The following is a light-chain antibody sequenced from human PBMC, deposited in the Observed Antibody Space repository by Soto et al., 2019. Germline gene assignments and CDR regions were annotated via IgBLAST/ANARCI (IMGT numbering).Light chain of an antibody. CDR1: QSVSSSY. J-gene: IGKJ5*01. CDR2: GAT. V-gene: IGKV3-20*01. Sequence: EIVLTQSPGTLSLSPGERATLSCRASQSVSSSYLAWYQQKPGKAPRLLIYGATSRATGIPDRLSGSGSGTDFTLTISRLEPEDFAGYDCQQYGSSPPIPFGQGTRLAIK. CDR3: QQYGSSPPIP.